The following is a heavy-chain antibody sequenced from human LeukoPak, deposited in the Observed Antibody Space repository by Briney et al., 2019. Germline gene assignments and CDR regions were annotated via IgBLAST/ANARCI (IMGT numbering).Heavy chain of an antibody. CDR1: GYSISSGYY. CDR3: ARENYYDSRPFDY. Sequence: PSETLSLTCTVSGYSISSGYYWGWIRQPPGKGLEWIGSIYHSGSTYYNPSLKSRVTISVDTSKNQFSLKLSSVTAADTAVYYCARENYYDSRPFDYWGQGTLVTVSS. J-gene: IGHJ4*02. CDR2: IYHSGST. D-gene: IGHD3-22*01. V-gene: IGHV4-38-2*02.